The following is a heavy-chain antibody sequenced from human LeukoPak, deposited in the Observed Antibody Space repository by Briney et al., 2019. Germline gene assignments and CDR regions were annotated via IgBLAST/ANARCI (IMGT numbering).Heavy chain of an antibody. Sequence: GGSLRLSCAASGFTFSSYTLNWVRQAPGRGLEWVSSISRSSDHIYYAESVKGRFTISRDNAKNSLYLQMNSLRAEDTAVYFCASRDSSNYYGQYDFWGQGTLVTVSS. CDR2: ISRSSDHI. CDR3: ASRDSSNYYGQYDF. J-gene: IGHJ4*02. V-gene: IGHV3-21*01. D-gene: IGHD3-22*01. CDR1: GFTFSSYT.